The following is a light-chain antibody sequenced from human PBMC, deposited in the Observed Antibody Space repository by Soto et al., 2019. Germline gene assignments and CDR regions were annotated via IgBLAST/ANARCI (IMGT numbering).Light chain of an antibody. CDR2: GAS. CDR3: QQHGGSPIT. V-gene: IGKV3-20*01. Sequence: EIVLTQSPGTLSLSPGERATPSCRASQTVIRNYLAWHQQKPGQTPRLLVYGASSRATGIPDRFSGNGSGTDFTLTISRLEPEDFAVYYCQQHGGSPITFGQGTRLEIK. J-gene: IGKJ5*01. CDR1: QTVIRNY.